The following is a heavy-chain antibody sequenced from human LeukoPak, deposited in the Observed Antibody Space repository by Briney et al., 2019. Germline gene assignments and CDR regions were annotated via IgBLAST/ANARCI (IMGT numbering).Heavy chain of an antibody. D-gene: IGHD3-22*01. Sequence: PGGSLRLSCVASGFTFSSYSMHWVRQAPGKGLEWVSSIIIGSSYIYYADSVKGRFTISRDNATNSLYLQMNSLRAEDTAVYYCARGLAYYYDSSGCYLGYCGQGTLVTVSS. CDR1: GFTFSSYS. J-gene: IGHJ4*02. CDR3: ARGLAYYYDSSGCYLGY. CDR2: IIIGSSYI. V-gene: IGHV3-21*04.